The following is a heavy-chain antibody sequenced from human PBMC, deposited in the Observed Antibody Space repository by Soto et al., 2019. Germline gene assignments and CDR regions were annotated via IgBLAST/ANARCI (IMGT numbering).Heavy chain of an antibody. CDR1: GFTFSSYG. Sequence: QVQLVESGGGVVQPGRSLRLSCAASGFTFSSYGMHWVRQAPGKELEWVAVISYDGSNKYYADSVKGRFTISRDNSKNTLYLQMNSLRAEDTAVYYCAKAVGSVTTVVTPDYWGQGTLVTVSS. D-gene: IGHD4-17*01. J-gene: IGHJ4*02. CDR2: ISYDGSNK. CDR3: AKAVGSVTTVVTPDY. V-gene: IGHV3-30*18.